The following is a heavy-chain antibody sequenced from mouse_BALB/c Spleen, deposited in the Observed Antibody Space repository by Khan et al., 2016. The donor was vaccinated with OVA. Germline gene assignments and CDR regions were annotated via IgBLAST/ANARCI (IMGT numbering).Heavy chain of an antibody. J-gene: IGHJ1*01. D-gene: IGHD2-1*01. CDR3: ARYYGNCGWYVDL. CDR1: GFSLTSYG. Sequence: QVQLKESGPGLVAPSQSLSITCTVSGFSLTSYGVHWIRQPPGKGLEWLGVIWTGGSTNYNSALMSRLSISKDNSKSQVFLKINSLQTDDTAMYYCARYYGNCGWYVDLWGAGTTVTVSS. V-gene: IGHV2-9*02. CDR2: IWTGGST.